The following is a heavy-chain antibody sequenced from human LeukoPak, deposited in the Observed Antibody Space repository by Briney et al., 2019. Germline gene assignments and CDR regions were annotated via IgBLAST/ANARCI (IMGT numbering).Heavy chain of an antibody. CDR1: GFTFSSYA. CDR3: ARDGVMATTSRYYYYYMDV. CDR2: ISYEGSNK. D-gene: IGHD5-24*01. J-gene: IGHJ6*03. Sequence: GGSLRLSCAASGFTFSSYAMHWVRQAPGKGLEWVAVISYEGSNKYYADSVKGRFTISRDNSKNTLYLQMNSLRAEDTAVYYCARDGVMATTSRYYYYYMDVWGKGTTVTVSS. V-gene: IGHV3-30*04.